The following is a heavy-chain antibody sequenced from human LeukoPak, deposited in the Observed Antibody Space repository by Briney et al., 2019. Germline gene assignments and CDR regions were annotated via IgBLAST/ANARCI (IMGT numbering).Heavy chain of an antibody. V-gene: IGHV1-3*03. D-gene: IGHD2-8*01. CDR2: INAGNGNR. CDR1: GYTFTSYA. CDR3: ATEFLMVYANDY. Sequence: GASVKVSCKASGYTFTSYAMHWVRQAPGQRLEWMGWINAGNGNRKYSQEVQGRVTITRDTSASTAYMELSSLRSEDMAVYYCATEFLMVYANDYWGQGTLVTVSS. J-gene: IGHJ4*02.